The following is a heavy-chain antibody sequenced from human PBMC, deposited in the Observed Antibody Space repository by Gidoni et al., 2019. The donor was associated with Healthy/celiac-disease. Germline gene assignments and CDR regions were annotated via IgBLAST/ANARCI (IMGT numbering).Heavy chain of an antibody. D-gene: IGHD3-22*01. CDR1: GGSISSSSYY. V-gene: IGHV4-39*01. J-gene: IGHJ4*02. Sequence: QLQLQESGPGLVTPSETLYLTCTVSGGSISSSSYYLGWIRQPPGKGLEWIGSIYYSGSTYYNPSLKSRVTISVDTSKNQFSLKLSSVTAADTAVYYCARLTYYYDSSGYAPAFDYWGQGTLVTVSS. CDR3: ARLTYYYDSSGYAPAFDY. CDR2: IYYSGST.